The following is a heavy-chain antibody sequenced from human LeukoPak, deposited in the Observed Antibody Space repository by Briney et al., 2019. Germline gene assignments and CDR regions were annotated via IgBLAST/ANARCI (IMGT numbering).Heavy chain of an antibody. D-gene: IGHD5-12*01. J-gene: IGHJ5*02. CDR2: INPNSGGT. V-gene: IGHV1-2*02. Sequence: ASVKVSCRASGYTFTGYYMHWVRQAPGQGLEWVGWINPNSGGTNYAQKFQGRVTMTRDTSISTAYMELSRLRSDDTAVYYRARGCDIVAAIHWFDPWGQGTLVTVSS. CDR1: GYTFTGYY. CDR3: ARGCDIVAAIHWFDP.